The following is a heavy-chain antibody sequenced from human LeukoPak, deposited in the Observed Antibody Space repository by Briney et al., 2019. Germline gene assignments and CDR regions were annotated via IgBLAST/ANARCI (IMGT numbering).Heavy chain of an antibody. V-gene: IGHV3-30*03. D-gene: IGHD6-13*01. CDR3: ARQQLVHRVIFH. Sequence: GRSLRLSCAASGFTFSNYGMHWVRQAPGKGLEWVAVISYDGSNKYYADPVKGRFTISRDNSKNTLYLQMNSLRAEDTAVYYCARQQLVHRVIFHWGQGTLVTVSS. J-gene: IGHJ4*02. CDR2: ISYDGSNK. CDR1: GFTFSNYG.